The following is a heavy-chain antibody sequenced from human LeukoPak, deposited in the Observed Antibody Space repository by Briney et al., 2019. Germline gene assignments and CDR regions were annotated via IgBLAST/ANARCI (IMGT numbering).Heavy chain of an antibody. CDR3: ARGTGAFDI. J-gene: IGHJ3*02. V-gene: IGHV3-66*01. Sequence: GGSLRLSCAASGFAVSTNHMTWVRQAPGKGLEWVSVISNSGTTYYADSVRGRFTISRDSSKNTVYLQMNSLRAEDTAVYYCARGTGAFDIWGQGTMVTVSS. CDR2: ISNSGTT. CDR1: GFAVSTNH.